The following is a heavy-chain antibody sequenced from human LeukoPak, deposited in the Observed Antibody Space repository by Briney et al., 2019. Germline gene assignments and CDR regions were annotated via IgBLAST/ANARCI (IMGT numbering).Heavy chain of an antibody. CDR1: GFTFSSYG. CDR2: ISYDGSNK. Sequence: GGSLRLSCAASGFTFSSYGMHWVRQAPGKGLEWVAVISYDGSNKYYADSVKGRFTISRDNSKNTLYLQMNSLRAEDTAVYYCARDSEGGRGSAGMDVWGQGTTVTVSS. D-gene: IGHD6-19*01. J-gene: IGHJ6*02. V-gene: IGHV3-30*03. CDR3: ARDSEGGRGSAGMDV.